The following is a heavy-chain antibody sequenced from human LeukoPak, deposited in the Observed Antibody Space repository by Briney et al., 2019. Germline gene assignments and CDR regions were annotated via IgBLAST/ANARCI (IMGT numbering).Heavy chain of an antibody. CDR3: ARDYGDLPARVPYFDY. J-gene: IGHJ4*02. D-gene: IGHD4-17*01. CDR1: GFTFSAYY. Sequence: GGSLRLSCAASGFTFSAYYMSWIRQAPGKGLEWVSYISTTSSYTNHADSVKGRFTISRDNAKNSLYLQMKSLRDEDTAIYYCARDYGDLPARVPYFDYWGQGTLVTVSS. V-gene: IGHV3-11*06. CDR2: ISTTSSYT.